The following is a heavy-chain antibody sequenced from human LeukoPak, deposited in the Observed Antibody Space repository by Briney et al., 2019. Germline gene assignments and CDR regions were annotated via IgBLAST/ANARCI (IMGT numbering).Heavy chain of an antibody. V-gene: IGHV1-69*04. Sequence: GSSVKVSCNASGRTFSSYAISWVRQAPGQGLEWMGRISPILGIANYAQKFQGRVTITADKSTSTAYMELSSLRSEDTAVYYCARDHGMTFWSGYYSDYWGQGTLVTVSS. J-gene: IGHJ4*02. CDR3: ARDHGMTFWSGYYSDY. CDR1: GRTFSSYA. CDR2: ISPILGIA. D-gene: IGHD3-3*01.